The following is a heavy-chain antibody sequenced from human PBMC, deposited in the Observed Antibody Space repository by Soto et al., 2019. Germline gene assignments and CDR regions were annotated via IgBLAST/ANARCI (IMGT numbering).Heavy chain of an antibody. CDR2: IIPIFGTA. Sequence: QVQLVQSGAEVKKPGSSVKVSCKASGGTFSSYAISWVRQAPGQGLEWMGGIIPIFGTANYAQKFQGRVTITADESTSTAYMELSSLRSEDTAVYYCARGMDIVVVVAATRYYYGMDVWGQGTTVTGSS. V-gene: IGHV1-69*01. CDR3: ARGMDIVVVVAATRYYYGMDV. D-gene: IGHD2-15*01. CDR1: GGTFSSYA. J-gene: IGHJ6*02.